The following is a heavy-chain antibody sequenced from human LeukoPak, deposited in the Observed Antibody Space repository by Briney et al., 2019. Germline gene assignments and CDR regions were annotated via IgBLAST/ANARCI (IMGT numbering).Heavy chain of an antibody. CDR1: GFTFSSYA. CDR2: ISYDGSNK. D-gene: IGHD6-13*01. J-gene: IGHJ4*02. V-gene: IGHV3-30-3*01. Sequence: PGGSLRLSCAASGFTFSSYAMHWVRQAPGKGLEWVAVISYDGSNKYYADSVKGRFTISRDNSKNTLYLQMNSLRAEDTAVYYCAKGSSSWSGGFDYWGQGTLVTVSS. CDR3: AKGSSSWSGGFDY.